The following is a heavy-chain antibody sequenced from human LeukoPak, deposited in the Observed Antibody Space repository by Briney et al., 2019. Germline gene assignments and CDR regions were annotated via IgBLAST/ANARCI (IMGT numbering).Heavy chain of an antibody. J-gene: IGHJ5*02. Sequence: GASVKVSCKASGYTFTGYYMHWVRQAPGQGREWMGRISPNSGGTNYAQKFQGRVTMTRDTSISTAYMELSRLRSDDTAVYYCARDRRSRGWYEVNWFDPWGQGTLVTVSS. V-gene: IGHV1-2*06. CDR2: ISPNSGGT. CDR3: ARDRRSRGWYEVNWFDP. CDR1: GYTFTGYY. D-gene: IGHD6-19*01.